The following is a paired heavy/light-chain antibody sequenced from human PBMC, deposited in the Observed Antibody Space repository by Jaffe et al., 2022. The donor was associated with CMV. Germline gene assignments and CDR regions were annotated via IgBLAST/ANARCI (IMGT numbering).Heavy chain of an antibody. CDR2: ISSGGSTM. V-gene: IGHV3-48*03. CDR3: ARGRTGGTLDAFDI. CDR1: GFSFHTYE. J-gene: IGHJ3*02. D-gene: IGHD7-27*01. Sequence: EVQLVESGGGLVQPGGSLKLSCAASGFSFHTYEMNWVRQAPGRGLEWISYISSGGSTMYYADSVKGRCTISRDNAKTSLYLQMNSLRAEDTAVYYCARGRTGGTLDAFDIWGQGTMVTVSS.
Light chain of an antibody. CDR2: KAS. CDR3: QCYNGDWT. J-gene: IGKJ1*01. CDR1: QSISSW. V-gene: IGKV1-5*03. Sequence: DIQMTQSPSTLSASVGDRVTITCRASQSISSWLAWYQRKPGKAPKLLIYKASSLESGVPSRFSGSGYGTEFTLTISSLQPDDFATYYCQCYNGDWTFGQGTKVEIK.